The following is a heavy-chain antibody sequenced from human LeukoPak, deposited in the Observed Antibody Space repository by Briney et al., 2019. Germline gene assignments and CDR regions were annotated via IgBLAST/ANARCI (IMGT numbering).Heavy chain of an antibody. J-gene: IGHJ6*03. D-gene: IGHD1-26*01. CDR2: ISSSSSYI. CDR1: GFTFSSYS. V-gene: IGHV3-21*01. Sequence: GGSLRLSCAASGFTFSSYSMNWVRQAPGKGLEWVSSISSSSSYIYYADSVKGRFTISRDNAKNSLYLQMNSLRAEDTAVYYCARDAYIFREGASYYYYYMDVWGKGTTVTISS. CDR3: ARDAYIFREGASYYYYYMDV.